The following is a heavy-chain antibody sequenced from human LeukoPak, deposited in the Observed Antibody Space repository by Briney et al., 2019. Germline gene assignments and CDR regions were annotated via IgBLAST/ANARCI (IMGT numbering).Heavy chain of an antibody. CDR1: GYTFTSYG. Sequence: ASVKVSCRASGYTFTSYGISWVRQAPGQGLEWMGSISPYTGNTKYAERFQDRVIMTTDTSTRTAYMELRSLRSDDTAVFYCARDQYDSVWGSYRPYFDYWGQGTLVTVSS. V-gene: IGHV1-18*04. J-gene: IGHJ4*02. CDR2: ISPYTGNT. CDR3: ARDQYDSVWGSYRPYFDY. D-gene: IGHD3-16*02.